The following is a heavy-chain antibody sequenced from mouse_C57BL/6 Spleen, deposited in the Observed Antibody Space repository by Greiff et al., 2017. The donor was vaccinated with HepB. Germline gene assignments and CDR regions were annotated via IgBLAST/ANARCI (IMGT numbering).Heavy chain of an antibody. V-gene: IGHV5-16*01. J-gene: IGHJ1*03. CDR1: GFTFSDYY. CDR3: ARDGGYGSSYWYFDV. D-gene: IGHD1-1*01. Sequence: EVMLVESEGGLVQPGSSMKLSCTASGFTFSDYYMAWVRQVPEKGLEWVANINYDGSSTYYLDSLKSRFIISRDNAKNILYLQMSSLKSEDTATYYCARDGGYGSSYWYFDVWGTGTTVTVSS. CDR2: INYDGSST.